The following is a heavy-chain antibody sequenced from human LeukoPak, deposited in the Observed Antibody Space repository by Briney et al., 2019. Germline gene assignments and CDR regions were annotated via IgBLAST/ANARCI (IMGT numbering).Heavy chain of an antibody. CDR3: ARAPVGYGYYFDY. CDR2: IYSSGST. J-gene: IGHJ4*02. CDR1: GSSISSYY. Sequence: SETLSLTCTVSGSSISSYYWSWIRQPPGKGLEGIGYIYSSGSTNSNPSLKSRVTISVDTSKNQFSLKLSSVTAADTAVYYCARAPVGYGYYFDYWGQGTLVTVSS. V-gene: IGHV4-59*01. D-gene: IGHD5-18*01.